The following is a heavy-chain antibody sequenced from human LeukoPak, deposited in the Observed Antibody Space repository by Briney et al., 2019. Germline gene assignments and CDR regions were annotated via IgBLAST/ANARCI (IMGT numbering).Heavy chain of an antibody. Sequence: GGSLRLSCAASGFTFSSYAMSWVRQAPGKGLEWVSAISGSGGSTYYADFVKGRFTISRDNSKNTLYLQMNSLRAEDTAVYYCASSRGAAMANDAFDIWGQGTMVTVSS. CDR1: GFTFSSYA. CDR2: ISGSGGST. V-gene: IGHV3-23*01. J-gene: IGHJ3*02. D-gene: IGHD5-18*01. CDR3: ASSRGAAMANDAFDI.